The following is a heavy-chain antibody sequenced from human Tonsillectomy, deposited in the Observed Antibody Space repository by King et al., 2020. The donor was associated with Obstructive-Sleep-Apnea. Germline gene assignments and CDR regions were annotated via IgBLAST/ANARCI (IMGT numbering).Heavy chain of an antibody. Sequence: QLVQSGAEVKKPGASVKVSCKASGYTFTSAEIHWGLQAPGQGLECMGWLNATSGNTSYVQKFQGGVTMTRSPSISTAYMELTRLRSTDTAVYFCARGSSRSFDLWGQGTLVTVSS. CDR2: LNATSGNT. J-gene: IGHJ4*02. CDR3: ARGSSRSFDL. V-gene: IGHV1-8*01. CDR1: GYTFTSAE. D-gene: IGHD6-13*01.